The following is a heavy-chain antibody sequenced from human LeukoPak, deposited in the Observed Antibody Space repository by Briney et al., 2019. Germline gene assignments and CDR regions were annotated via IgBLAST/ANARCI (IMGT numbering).Heavy chain of an antibody. CDR1: GFTFSSYA. D-gene: IGHD3-10*01. CDR2: ISYDGSNK. J-gene: IGHJ6*02. Sequence: GGSLRLSCAASGFTFSSYAMHWVRQAPGKGLEWVAVISYDGSNKYYADSVKGRFTISRDNSKNTLYLQMNSLRAEDTAVYYCARDSRATLVITIGGMDVWGQGTMVTVS. V-gene: IGHV3-30-3*01. CDR3: ARDSRATLVITIGGMDV.